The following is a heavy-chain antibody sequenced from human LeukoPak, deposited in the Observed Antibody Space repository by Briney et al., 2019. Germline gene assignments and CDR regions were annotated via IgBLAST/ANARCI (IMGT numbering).Heavy chain of an antibody. CDR2: INPNSGGT. Sequence: ASVKVSCKASGGTFSSYAISWVRQAPGQGLEWMGWINPNSGGTNYAQKFQGWVTMTRDTSISTAYMELSRLRSDDTAVYYCARESDTAMDDAFDIWGQGTMVTVSS. J-gene: IGHJ3*02. D-gene: IGHD5-18*01. V-gene: IGHV1-2*04. CDR3: ARESDTAMDDAFDI. CDR1: GGTFSSYA.